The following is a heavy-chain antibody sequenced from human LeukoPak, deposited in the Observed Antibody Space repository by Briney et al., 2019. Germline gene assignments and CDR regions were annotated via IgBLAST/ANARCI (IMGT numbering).Heavy chain of an antibody. CDR2: TKQDGSEK. D-gene: IGHD3-3*01. CDR1: GFTFSSYW. CDR3: AREPVVGYDFWSGYYTGEDDY. V-gene: IGHV3-7*01. J-gene: IGHJ4*02. Sequence: GGSLRLSCAASGFTFSSYWMSWVRQAPGKGLEWVANTKQDGSEKYYVDSVKGRFTISRDNAKNPLYLQMNSLRAEDTAVYYCAREPVVGYDFWSGYYTGEDDYWGQGTLVTVSS.